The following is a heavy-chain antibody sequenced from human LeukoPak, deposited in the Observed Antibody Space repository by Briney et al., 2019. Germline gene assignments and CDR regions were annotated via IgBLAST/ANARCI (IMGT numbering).Heavy chain of an antibody. CDR3: ASEGGSSHY. CDR2: IYYSGST. Sequence: SETLSLTCTVSGGSISSSSYYWGWIRQPPGKGLEWIGSIYYSGSTYYNPSLKSRITISVDTSKNQFSLKLSSVTAADTAVYYCASEGGSSHYWGQGTLVTVSS. D-gene: IGHD2-15*01. CDR1: GGSISSSSYY. V-gene: IGHV4-39*07. J-gene: IGHJ4*02.